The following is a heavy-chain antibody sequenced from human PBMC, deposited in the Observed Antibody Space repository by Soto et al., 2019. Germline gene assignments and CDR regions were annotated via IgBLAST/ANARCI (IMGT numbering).Heavy chain of an antibody. CDR2: IKTSAGGGAT. Sequence: EVQLVESAGGLVKPGGSLRLSCVASGFSFNEAWMNWVRQAPGEGLEWVGRIKTSAGGGATDYAAPVQGRFTISRDDSKNALYLHMNSLRTEDTAIYYCTTGSVEGIWGQETTVTVSS. CDR3: TTGSVEGI. D-gene: IGHD2-15*01. J-gene: IGHJ6*02. CDR1: GFSFNEAW. V-gene: IGHV3-15*07.